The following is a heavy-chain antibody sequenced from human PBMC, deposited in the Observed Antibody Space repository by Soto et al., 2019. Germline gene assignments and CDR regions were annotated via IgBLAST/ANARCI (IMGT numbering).Heavy chain of an antibody. J-gene: IGHJ4*02. V-gene: IGHV2-5*02. CDR3: AHRPDSGWRFDC. CDR2: IYWDDDK. Sequence: QITLKESGPALVKPTQTLTLTCTFSGFSLSTSGVGVGWIRQPPGKALEWLALIYWDDDKRYRPSLKSRLTITKDTSKNQVVLTRTNMDPVDTATYYCAHRPDSGWRFDCWGQGTLVTVSS. D-gene: IGHD6-19*01. CDR1: GFSLSTSGVG.